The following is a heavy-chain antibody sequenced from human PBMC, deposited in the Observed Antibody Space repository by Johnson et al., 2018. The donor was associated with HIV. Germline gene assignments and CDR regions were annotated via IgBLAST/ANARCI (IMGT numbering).Heavy chain of an antibody. CDR1: GFTFDDYG. Sequence: VQLVESGGGVVRPGGSLRLSCAAAGFTFDDYGMSWVRQAPGKGLEWVSGINWNGVRTGYLDSMKGRFTISRDNAKNSLYLQMNSLGADDTALYYCARVGLGFQNIHDPFDIWGQGTMVTVSS. D-gene: IGHD1/OR15-1a*01. V-gene: IGHV3-20*04. CDR3: ARVGLGFQNIHDPFDI. J-gene: IGHJ3*02. CDR2: INWNGVRT.